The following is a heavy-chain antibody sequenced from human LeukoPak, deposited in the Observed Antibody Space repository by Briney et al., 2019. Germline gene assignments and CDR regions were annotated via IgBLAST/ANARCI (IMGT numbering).Heavy chain of an antibody. CDR1: GFTFSNYW. J-gene: IGHJ4*02. D-gene: IGHD3-22*01. V-gene: IGHV3-7*01. CDR3: AKPGRYYDSSGYYYDY. CDR2: IKEDGSEK. Sequence: GGSLRLSCVASGFTFSNYWMNWVRQAPGKGLEWVANIKEDGSEKYYVDSVKGRFTISRDNSKNTLYLQMNSLRAEDTAVYYCAKPGRYYDSSGYYYDYWGQGTLVTVSS.